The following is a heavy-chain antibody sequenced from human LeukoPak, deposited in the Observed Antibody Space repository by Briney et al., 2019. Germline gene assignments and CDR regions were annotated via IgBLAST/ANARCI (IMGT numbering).Heavy chain of an antibody. Sequence: SETLSLTCTVSGGPISSYYWSWIRQPPGKGLEWIGYIYHSGSTNYNPSLKSRVTISLDTSKRHFSLELSSVTAADTAVYYCVRGHLVGGWFKYDAFDIWGQGTMVSVSS. CDR2: IYHSGST. CDR3: VRGHLVGGWFKYDAFDI. CDR1: GGPISSYY. V-gene: IGHV4-59*01. D-gene: IGHD6-19*01. J-gene: IGHJ3*02.